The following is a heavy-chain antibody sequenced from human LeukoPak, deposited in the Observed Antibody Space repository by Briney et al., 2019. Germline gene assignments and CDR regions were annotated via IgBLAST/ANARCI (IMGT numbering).Heavy chain of an antibody. CDR2: INPNSGGT. Sequence: ASVKVSCNASGYTFTGYYMHWVRQAPGQGLEWMGWINPNSGGTNYAQKFQGRVTMTRDTSISTAYMELSRLRSDDTAVYYCARADYGDYSTFDYWGQGTLVTVSS. D-gene: IGHD4-17*01. V-gene: IGHV1-2*02. J-gene: IGHJ4*02. CDR1: GYTFTGYY. CDR3: ARADYGDYSTFDY.